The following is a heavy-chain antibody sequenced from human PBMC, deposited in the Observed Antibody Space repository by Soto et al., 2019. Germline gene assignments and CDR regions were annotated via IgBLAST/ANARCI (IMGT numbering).Heavy chain of an antibody. D-gene: IGHD3-10*01. J-gene: IGHJ4*02. CDR2: IVVGSGNT. V-gene: IGHV1-58*02. Sequence: GASVKVSCKASGFTFTSSAMQWVRQARGQRLEWIGWIVVGSGNTNYAQKFQERVTITRDMSTSTAYMELSSLRSEDTALYYCAKSYPLWFGESPFDYWGQGTLVTVSS. CDR3: AKSYPLWFGESPFDY. CDR1: GFTFTSSA.